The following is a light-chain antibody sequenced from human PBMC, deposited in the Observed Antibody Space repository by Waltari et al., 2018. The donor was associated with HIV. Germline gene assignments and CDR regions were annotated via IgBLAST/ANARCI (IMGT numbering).Light chain of an antibody. Sequence: QSVLTQQPSASGPPGPRVPISCSGSSSTIGRNTLTWYQTRPGSAPKLLTYSNSQRPSGVPDRFSGSKSGTSASLAISGLQSEDEADYYCAAWDDSLNGVIFGGGTKLSVL. V-gene: IGLV1-44*01. CDR3: AAWDDSLNGVI. CDR2: SNS. J-gene: IGLJ2*01. CDR1: SSTIGRNT.